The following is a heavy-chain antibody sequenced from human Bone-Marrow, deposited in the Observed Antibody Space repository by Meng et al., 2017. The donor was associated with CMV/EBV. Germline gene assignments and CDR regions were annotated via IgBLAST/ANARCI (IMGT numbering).Heavy chain of an antibody. CDR2: INHSGST. Sequence: GSLRLSCAVYGRSFSGYYWSWIRQPPGKGLEWIGEINHSGSTNYNPSLKSRVTISVDTSKNQFSLKLSSVTAADTAVYYCAREVVTPGGSFYFDYWGQGTLVTVSS. J-gene: IGHJ4*02. D-gene: IGHD4-23*01. CDR3: AREVVTPGGSFYFDY. CDR1: GRSFSGYY. V-gene: IGHV4-34*01.